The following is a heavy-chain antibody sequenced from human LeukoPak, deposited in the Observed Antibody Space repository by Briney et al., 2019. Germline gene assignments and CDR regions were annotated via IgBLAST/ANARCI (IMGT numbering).Heavy chain of an antibody. J-gene: IGHJ4*02. CDR2: INHSGST. D-gene: IGHD3-16*01. CDR1: GGSFSGYY. CDR3: ARALWGGFDY. V-gene: IGHV4-34*01. Sequence: SETLSLTCAVYGGSFSGYYWSWIRQPPGKGLEWIGEINHSGSTNYNPSLKSRVTISVDTSKNQFSLKLSSVTAADTAVYYCARALWGGFDYWGQGTLVTVSS.